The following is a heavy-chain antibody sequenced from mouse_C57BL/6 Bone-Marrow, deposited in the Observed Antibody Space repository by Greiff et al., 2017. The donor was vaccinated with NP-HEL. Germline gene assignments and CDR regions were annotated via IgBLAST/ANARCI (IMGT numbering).Heavy chain of an antibody. Sequence: VQLQESGPELVKPGASVKISCKASGYAFSSSWMNWVKQRPGKGLEWIGRIYPGDGDTNYNGKFKGKATLTADKSSSTAYMQLSSLTSEDSAVYFCARDDYGRSLAWFAYWGQGTLVTVSA. CDR2: IYPGDGDT. CDR1: GYAFSSSW. J-gene: IGHJ3*01. CDR3: ARDDYGRSLAWFAY. D-gene: IGHD1-1*01. V-gene: IGHV1-82*01.